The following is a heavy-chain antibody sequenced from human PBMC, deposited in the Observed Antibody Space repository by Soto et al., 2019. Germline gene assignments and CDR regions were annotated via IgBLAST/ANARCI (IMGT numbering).Heavy chain of an antibody. Sequence: PSETLSLTCSVSGGTMSKYYCAWIRQPAGKGLEWIGRIYTSGTTDYNPSLKSRVTMSVDTSKNQSSLKLSSVTAADTALYYCARQTTYSSSWYDYWGHGTLVTVSS. J-gene: IGHJ5*01. D-gene: IGHD2-2*01. CDR3: ARQTTYSSSWYDY. CDR2: IYTSGTT. CDR1: GGTMSKYY. V-gene: IGHV4-4*07.